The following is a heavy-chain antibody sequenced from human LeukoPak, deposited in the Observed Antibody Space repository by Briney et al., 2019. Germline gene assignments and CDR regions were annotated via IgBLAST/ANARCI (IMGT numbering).Heavy chain of an antibody. CDR2: IYYSGNT. D-gene: IGHD1-26*01. Sequence: SETLSLTCTVSGGSISSYYWSWIRQPPGKGLEWIGYIYYSGNTNYNPSLKSRVTISVDTSKNQFSLELGSVTAADTAVYYCAREVSGASEIDYWGQGTLVTVSS. J-gene: IGHJ4*02. V-gene: IGHV4-59*01. CDR3: AREVSGASEIDY. CDR1: GGSISSYY.